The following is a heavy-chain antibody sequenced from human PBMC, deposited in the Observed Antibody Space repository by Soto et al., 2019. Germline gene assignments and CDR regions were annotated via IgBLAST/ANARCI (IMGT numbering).Heavy chain of an antibody. CDR1: GYTFTYYH. CDR3: ARVSYSYGLLFYLEY. Sequence: GSVTVSCKAFGYTFTYYHVHWVRQAAGQGLEWMGIINPNTGDTTYAQKFQGRVTMTRDTSTNTVYMEVSSLTSEDTALYYCARVSYSYGLLFYLEYWGQGTLVSVSS. D-gene: IGHD5-18*01. J-gene: IGHJ4*02. V-gene: IGHV1-46*01. CDR2: INPNTGDT.